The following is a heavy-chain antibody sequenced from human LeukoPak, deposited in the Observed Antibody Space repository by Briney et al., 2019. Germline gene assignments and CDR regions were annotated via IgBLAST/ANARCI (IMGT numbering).Heavy chain of an antibody. CDR3: ARGLKTEYSSSSLDFDY. CDR1: GYTFTSYD. CDR2: MNPNSGNT. J-gene: IGHJ4*02. D-gene: IGHD6-6*01. Sequence: GASVKVSCKASGYTFTSYDINWVRQATGQGLEWMGWMNPNSGNTGYAQKFQGRVTMTRNTSISTAYMELSSLRSEDTAVYYCARGLKTEYSSSSLDFDYWGQGTLVNVSS. V-gene: IGHV1-8*01.